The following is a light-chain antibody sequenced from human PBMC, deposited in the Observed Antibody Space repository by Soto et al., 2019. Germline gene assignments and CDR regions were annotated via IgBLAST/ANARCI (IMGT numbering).Light chain of an antibody. CDR3: SSYTSNSTLVV. J-gene: IGLJ2*01. CDR2: EVS. V-gene: IGLV2-14*01. CDR1: SSDVGGYNY. Sequence: QSALTQPASVSGSPGQSITISCTGTSSDVGGYNYVSWYQQHPGKAPKLMIYEVSNRPSGVTNRFSGSKSGNTASLTISGLQSEDEADYYRSSYTSNSTLVVFGGGTKLTVL.